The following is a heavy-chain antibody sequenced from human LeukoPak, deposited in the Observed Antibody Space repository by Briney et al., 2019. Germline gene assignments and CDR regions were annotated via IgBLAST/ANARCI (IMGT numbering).Heavy chain of an antibody. CDR2: INHSGST. Sequence: SETLSLTCAVYGGSFSGYYWSWIRQPPGKGLEWIGEINHSGSTNYNPSLKSRVTISVDTSKNQFSLKLSSVTAADTAVYYCAARTPKDYGGNSGGWFDPWGQGTLVTVSS. D-gene: IGHD4-23*01. V-gene: IGHV4-34*01. CDR3: AARTPKDYGGNSGGWFDP. J-gene: IGHJ5*02. CDR1: GGSFSGYY.